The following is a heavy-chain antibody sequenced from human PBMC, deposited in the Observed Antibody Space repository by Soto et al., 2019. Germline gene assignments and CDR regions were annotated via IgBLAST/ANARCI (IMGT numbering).Heavy chain of an antibody. V-gene: IGHV4-59*01. D-gene: IGHD3-22*01. J-gene: IGHJ4*02. CDR2: IYYGGST. CDR1: GGSISGYY. Sequence: SETLSLTCTVSGGSISGYYWSWIRQPPGKGLEWIGYIYYGGSTNYNPSLKSRVTISVDTSKNQFSLKLNSVTAADTAVYYCARDRNYDSRAYFDFWGQGTLVTVSS. CDR3: ARDRNYDSRAYFDF.